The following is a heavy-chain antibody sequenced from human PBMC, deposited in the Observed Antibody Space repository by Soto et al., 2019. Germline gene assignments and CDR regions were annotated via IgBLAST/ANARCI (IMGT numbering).Heavy chain of an antibody. Sequence: QLQLQESGPGLVKPAETLSPKCAVSGGSVSSGYYFWGWVRQPPGKGMEWIGNIYYNGDTYYSPSLNSRVTMSVDTAQNLFSLRLTSVTAADTAVYYCARRLSDSLNQGHAFDFWGQATLVTVSS. J-gene: IGHJ3*01. V-gene: IGHV4-39*01. D-gene: IGHD2-15*01. CDR2: IYYNGDT. CDR1: GGSVSSGYYF. CDR3: ARRLSDSLNQGHAFDF.